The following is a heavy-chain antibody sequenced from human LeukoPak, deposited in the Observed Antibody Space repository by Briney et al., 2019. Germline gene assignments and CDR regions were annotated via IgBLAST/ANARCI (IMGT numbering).Heavy chain of an antibody. D-gene: IGHD3-22*01. J-gene: IGHJ4*02. CDR1: GFTFSSYA. CDR3: AKDLDENDSSGYYPGY. CDR2: ISGSGGST. V-gene: IGHV3-23*01. Sequence: GGALRLSCAASGFTFSSYAMSWVLQAPGKGLEGVSAISGSGGSTYYADSVQGRFTISRDNSKNTLYLQMNSLRAEDTAVYYCAKDLDENDSSGYYPGYWGQGTLVTVSS.